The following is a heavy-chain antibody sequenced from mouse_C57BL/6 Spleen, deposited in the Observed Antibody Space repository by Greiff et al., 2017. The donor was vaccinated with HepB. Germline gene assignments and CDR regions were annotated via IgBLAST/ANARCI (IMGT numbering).Heavy chain of an antibody. CDR1: GYTFTDYY. D-gene: IGHD1-1*01. CDR3: ARSGGSRDY. CDR2: INPNNGGT. V-gene: IGHV1-26*01. J-gene: IGHJ2*01. Sequence: EVQLQQSGPELVKPGASVKISCKASGYTFTDYYMNWVKQSHGKSLEWIGDINPNNGGTSYNQKFKGKATLTVDKSSSTAYMELRSLTSEDSAVYYCARSGGSRDYWGQGTTLTVSS.